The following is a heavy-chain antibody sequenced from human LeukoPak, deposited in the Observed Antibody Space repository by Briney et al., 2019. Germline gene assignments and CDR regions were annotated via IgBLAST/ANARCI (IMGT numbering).Heavy chain of an antibody. CDR2: IYHSGST. J-gene: IGHJ4*02. CDR1: GGSISSGGYS. D-gene: IGHD6-19*01. Sequence: SETLSLTCAVSGGSISSGGYSWSWIRQPPGKGLEWIGYIYHSGSTYYNPSLKSRVTISVDTSKNQFSLKLSSVTAADTAVYYCARVGGPAVAGTFGRGRDYYFDYWGQGTLVTVSS. CDR3: ARVGGPAVAGTFGRGRDYYFDY. V-gene: IGHV4-30-2*01.